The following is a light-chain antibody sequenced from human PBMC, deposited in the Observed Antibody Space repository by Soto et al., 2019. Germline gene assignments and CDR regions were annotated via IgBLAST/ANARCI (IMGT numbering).Light chain of an antibody. V-gene: IGLV2-8*01. J-gene: IGLJ6*01. CDR2: EVV. CDR3: KYYAGSKNYV. Sequence: QSVLTQPPSASGSPGQSVTISCSGTKNDIGVYDFVSWYQHHPGKAPRLIIYEVVQRPSGVPDRFSGSKSGNTASLTVSGLQDEDEADYFCKYYAGSKNYVFGSGTTVTV. CDR1: KNDIGVYDF.